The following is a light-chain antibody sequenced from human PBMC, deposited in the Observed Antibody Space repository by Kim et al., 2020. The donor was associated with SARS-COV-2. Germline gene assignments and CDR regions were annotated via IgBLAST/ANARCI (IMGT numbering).Light chain of an antibody. CDR1: SSNSGAGYV. Sequence: RVTSPCAGRSSNSGAGYVVNWYQPLPGTAPKLLIFGRTNRPSGVPDRFSGSKSGTSASLAITGLQAEDEADYYCQSYDGTLSGAVFGGGTKLTVL. CDR2: GRT. J-gene: IGLJ3*02. CDR3: QSYDGTLSGAV. V-gene: IGLV1-40*01.